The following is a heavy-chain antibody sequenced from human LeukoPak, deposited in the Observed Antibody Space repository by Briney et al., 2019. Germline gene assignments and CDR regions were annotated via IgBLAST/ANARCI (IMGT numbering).Heavy chain of an antibody. CDR3: ARRVNSSGCYHYYYYMDV. CDR2: IYYSGST. D-gene: IGHD3-22*01. J-gene: IGHJ6*03. Sequence: KTSETLSLTCTVSGGSISSSSYYWGWIRQPPGKGLEWIGSIYYSGSTYYNPSLKSRVTISVDTSKNQFSLKLSSVTAADTAVYYCARRVNSSGCYHYYYYMDVWGKGTTVTVSS. CDR1: GGSISSSSYY. V-gene: IGHV4-39*01.